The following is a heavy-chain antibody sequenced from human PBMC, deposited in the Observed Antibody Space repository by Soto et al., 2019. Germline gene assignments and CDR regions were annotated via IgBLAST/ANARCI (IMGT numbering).Heavy chain of an antibody. CDR2: ISGSGGSP. V-gene: IGHV3-23*01. CDR3: ARIPPSPRHYYDSSGYYPY. D-gene: IGHD3-22*01. J-gene: IGHJ4*02. Sequence: GVSLRLSCGGSGFTFSSYPMNWVWQSSGNGVGWVSAISGSGGSPYYADSVKGRFTISRDNSKNTLYLQMNSLRAEDTALYYCARIPPSPRHYYDSSGYYPYWGQGP. CDR1: GFTFSSYP.